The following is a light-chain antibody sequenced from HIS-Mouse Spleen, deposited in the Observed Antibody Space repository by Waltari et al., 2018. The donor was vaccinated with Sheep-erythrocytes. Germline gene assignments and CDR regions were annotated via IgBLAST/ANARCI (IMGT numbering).Light chain of an antibody. CDR1: QDISNY. CDR3: QQYDNLPLT. Sequence: DIQMTQSPSSLSASVGDRVTITCQASQDISNYLNWYQQKPGKAPKLLIYDASNLETGVPSRFGGSGSGTDFTFTISSLQPEDIATYCCQQYDNLPLTFGGGTKVEIK. V-gene: IGKV1-33*01. J-gene: IGKJ4*01. CDR2: DAS.